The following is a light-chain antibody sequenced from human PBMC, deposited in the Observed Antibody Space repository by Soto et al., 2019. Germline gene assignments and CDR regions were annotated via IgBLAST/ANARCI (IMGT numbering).Light chain of an antibody. V-gene: IGLV2-14*01. CDR3: SSYTSSSTLQ. Sequence: QSALTQPASVSGSPGQSITISCTGTSSDVGGYNYVSWYQQHPGKAPKLMIYDVSNRPSGVSNRFSGSKSGNTASLTISGLQAEDEADYYCSSYTSSSTLQFGGGNKLTVL. CDR2: DVS. CDR1: SSDVGGYNY. J-gene: IGLJ2*01.